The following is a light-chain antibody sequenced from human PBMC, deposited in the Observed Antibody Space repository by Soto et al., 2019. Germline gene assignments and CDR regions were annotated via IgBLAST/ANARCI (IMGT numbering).Light chain of an antibody. Sequence: IVLTQSPATLSFSPGETSTLSCSSSQRVSSYLAWYQQKPGQAPRLLIYCASSRATGIPDRFSGSGSGTDFTLPISRLVPEDFAVYYCQQYGSSPPLSFGGGTKVDIK. CDR2: CAS. CDR3: QQYGSSPPLS. J-gene: IGKJ4*01. CDR1: QRVSSY. V-gene: IGKV3-20*01.